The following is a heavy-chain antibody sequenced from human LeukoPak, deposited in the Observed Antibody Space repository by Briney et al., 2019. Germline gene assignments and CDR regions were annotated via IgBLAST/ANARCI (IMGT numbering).Heavy chain of an antibody. CDR2: IYYSGST. CDR3: AIGAVAGTDAFDI. CDR1: GGSVSSGSYY. D-gene: IGHD6-19*01. V-gene: IGHV4-61*01. J-gene: IGHJ3*02. Sequence: SETLSLACTVSGGSVSSGSYYWSWIRQPPGKGLEWVGYIYYSGSTNYNPSLKSRVTISVDTSKNQFSLKLSSVTAADTAVYYCAIGAVAGTDAFDIWGQGTMVTVSS.